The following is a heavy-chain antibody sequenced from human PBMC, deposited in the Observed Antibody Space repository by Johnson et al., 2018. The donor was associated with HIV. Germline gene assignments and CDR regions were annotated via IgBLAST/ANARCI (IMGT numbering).Heavy chain of an antibody. V-gene: IGHV3-11*04. CDR1: GFTFSSYA. CDR2: ISSSGSTI. J-gene: IGHJ3*02. D-gene: IGHD6-13*01. CDR3: ARQQPSSVKGAFDI. Sequence: VQLVESGRGVVQPGRSLRLSCAASGFTFSSYAMSWIRQAPGKGLEWVSYISSSGSTIYYADSVKGRFTISRDNAKNSLYLQMNSLRAEDTAVYYCARQQPSSVKGAFDIWGQGTMVTVSS.